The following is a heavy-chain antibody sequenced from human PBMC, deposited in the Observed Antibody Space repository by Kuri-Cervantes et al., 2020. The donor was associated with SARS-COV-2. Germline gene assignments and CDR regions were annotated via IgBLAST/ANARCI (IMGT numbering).Heavy chain of an antibody. CDR1: GGSISSGSYY. D-gene: IGHD2-2*02. V-gene: IGHV4-61*02. CDR2: IYTSGST. J-gene: IGHJ6*02. CDR3: ARAIVVVPAAIRSGYDYYYYYGMDV. Sequence: SETLSLTCTVSGGSISSGSYYWSWIRPPAGKGLEWIGRIYTSGSTNYNPSLKSRVTISVDTSKNQFSLKLSSVTAADTAVYYCARAIVVVPAAIRSGYDYYYYYGMDVWGQGTTVTVSS.